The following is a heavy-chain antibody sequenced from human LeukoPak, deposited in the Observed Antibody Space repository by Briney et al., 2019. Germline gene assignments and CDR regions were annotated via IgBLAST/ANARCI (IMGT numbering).Heavy chain of an antibody. Sequence: PGRSLRLSCAASGFTFSSYGMHWVRQAPGKGLEWVSSISSSSSYIYYADSVKGRFTISRDNAKNSLYLQMNSLRVEDTAVYYCARDPSGYFWFDPWGQGTLVTVSS. CDR2: ISSSSSYI. V-gene: IGHV3-21*01. J-gene: IGHJ5*02. D-gene: IGHD3-22*01. CDR3: ARDPSGYFWFDP. CDR1: GFTFSSYG.